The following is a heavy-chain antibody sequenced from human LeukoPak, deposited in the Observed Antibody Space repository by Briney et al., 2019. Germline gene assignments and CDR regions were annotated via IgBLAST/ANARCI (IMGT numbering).Heavy chain of an antibody. CDR2: INSDGSIT. CDR3: ARPYSYSSHAVDY. Sequence: GGSLRLSCAASGFTFRSSWMRWVRQVPGKGLVWVSRINSDGSITNYADSVKGRFTISRDTAKNTVSLQMNSLRAEDTAVYYCARPYSYSSHAVDYWGQGTLVTVSS. D-gene: IGHD6-13*01. V-gene: IGHV3-74*01. J-gene: IGHJ4*02. CDR1: GFTFRSSW.